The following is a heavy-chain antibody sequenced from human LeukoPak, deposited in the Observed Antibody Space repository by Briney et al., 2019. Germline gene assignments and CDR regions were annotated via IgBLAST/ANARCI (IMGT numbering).Heavy chain of an antibody. CDR2: IYYSGST. CDR1: GGSVSSGSYY. Sequence: PSETLSLTCTVSGGSVSSGSYYWSWIRQPPGKGLEWIGYIYYSGSTNCNPSLKSRVTISVDTSKNQFSLKLSSVTAADTAVYYCARGLIVVVPAAMHYYYYGMDVWGKGTTVTVSS. J-gene: IGHJ6*04. D-gene: IGHD2-2*01. CDR3: ARGLIVVVPAAMHYYYYGMDV. V-gene: IGHV4-61*01.